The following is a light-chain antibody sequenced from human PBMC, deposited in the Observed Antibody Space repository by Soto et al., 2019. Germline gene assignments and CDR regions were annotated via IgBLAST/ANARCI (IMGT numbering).Light chain of an antibody. V-gene: IGKV3-15*01. CDR2: DTS. CDR3: QPYNNWPLT. J-gene: IGKJ4*01. CDR1: RAIGDT. Sequence: EVVIRQSPATLSIYPGEGATLSCRTSRAIGDTLAWYQHKPAQPPRLLIYDTSTRATGVPTRFSGSRSGAEFTLTINSLQSEDFAVYYCQPYNNWPLTFGGGTKV.